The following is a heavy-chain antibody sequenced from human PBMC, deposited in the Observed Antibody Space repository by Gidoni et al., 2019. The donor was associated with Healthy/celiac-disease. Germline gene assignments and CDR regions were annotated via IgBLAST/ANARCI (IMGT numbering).Heavy chain of an antibody. D-gene: IGHD3-3*01. CDR1: GFTFSSYS. J-gene: IGHJ5*02. V-gene: IGHV3-21*01. Sequence: EVQLVESGGGLVKPGGSLRLSCAASGFTFSSYSMNWVRQAPGKGLEWVSSISSSSSYIYYADSVKGRFTISRDNAKNSLYLQMNSLRAEDTAVYYCARDPQYYDFWSGYHLKGWFDPWGQGTLVTVSS. CDR2: ISSSSSYI. CDR3: ARDPQYYDFWSGYHLKGWFDP.